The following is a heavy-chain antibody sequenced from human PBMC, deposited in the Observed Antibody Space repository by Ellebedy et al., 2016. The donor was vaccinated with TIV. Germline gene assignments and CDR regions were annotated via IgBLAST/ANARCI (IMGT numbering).Heavy chain of an antibody. CDR3: AREGSPLAAAGLS. V-gene: IGHV3-30*03. D-gene: IGHD6-13*01. CDR2: ISYHGSIE. Sequence: GESLKISCAASRFTFSSYDMHWVRQAPGKGLEWVAVISYHGSIEYYADSVKGRFTISRDNSKNMLYLQMNSLRADDTAVYYCAREGSPLAAAGLSWGQGTLVTVSS. J-gene: IGHJ5*02. CDR1: RFTFSSYD.